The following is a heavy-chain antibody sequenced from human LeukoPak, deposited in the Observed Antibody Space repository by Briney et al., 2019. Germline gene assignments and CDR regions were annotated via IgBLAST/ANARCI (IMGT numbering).Heavy chain of an antibody. J-gene: IGHJ5*02. D-gene: IGHD2-2*02. Sequence: SQTLSLTCSVSGGSISSYYWSWIRQPPGKGLEWIGYISYSGSTNYNPSLKSRVTISVDTSKNQFSLKLSSVTAADTAVYYCAREFYTALRSWGQGTLVTVSS. CDR2: ISYSGST. CDR1: GGSISSYY. V-gene: IGHV4-59*01. CDR3: AREFYTALRS.